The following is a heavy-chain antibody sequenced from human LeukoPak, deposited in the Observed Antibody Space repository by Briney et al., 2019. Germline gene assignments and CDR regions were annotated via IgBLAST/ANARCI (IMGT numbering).Heavy chain of an antibody. CDR3: AKVSGSGWHFDH. CDR1: GFTFSNYE. CDR2: ISSSGILI. D-gene: IGHD6-19*01. V-gene: IGHV3-48*03. J-gene: IGHJ4*02. Sequence: GGSLRLSCAASGFTFSNYEMNWVRQAPGKGLEWVSFISSSGILIYYADFVKGRFTISRDNGKNSLFLQMDSLRVEDTAVYYCAKVSGSGWHFDHWGQGTLVTVSS.